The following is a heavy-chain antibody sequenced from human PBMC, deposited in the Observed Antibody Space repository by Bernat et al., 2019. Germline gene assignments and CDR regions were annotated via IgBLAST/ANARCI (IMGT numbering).Heavy chain of an antibody. J-gene: IGHJ4*02. CDR3: AEGELYYYGSSGPYDY. CDR2: IWYDGSNK. CDR1: GFTFSSYG. V-gene: IGHV3-33*06. Sequence: VQLVESGGGVVQPGRSLRLPCAASGFTFSSYGMHWVRQAPGKGLEWVAVIWYDGSNKYYADSVKGRFTISRDNSKNTLYLQMNSLRAEDTAVYYCAEGELYYYGSSGPYDYWGQGTLVTVSS. D-gene: IGHD3-22*01.